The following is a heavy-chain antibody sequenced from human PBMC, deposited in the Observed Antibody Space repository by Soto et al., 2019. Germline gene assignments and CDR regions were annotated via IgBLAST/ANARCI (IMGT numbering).Heavy chain of an antibody. D-gene: IGHD3-16*01. Sequence: QVQLVESGGGVVQPGTSLRVSCVGSGFTFRSYVIHWVRQAPGKGLEWVALTSYDGSDKYYGDSVRGRYTISRDNSRNTVDLQMDSLRLEGTALYYCARWGTTGGLDVWGQGTLVSVS. CDR1: GFTFRSYV. CDR2: TSYDGSDK. CDR3: ARWGTTGGLDV. J-gene: IGHJ1*01. V-gene: IGHV3-30*05.